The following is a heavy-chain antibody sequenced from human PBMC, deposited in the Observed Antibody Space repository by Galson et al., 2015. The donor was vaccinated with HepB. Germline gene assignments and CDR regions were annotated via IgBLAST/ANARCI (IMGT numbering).Heavy chain of an antibody. V-gene: IGHV3-48*01. J-gene: IGHJ4*02. D-gene: IGHD5-12*01. CDR1: RFIFSTYA. CDR3: VCLRGYDLKPLDY. CDR2: ISSSGTTI. Sequence: SLRLSCAASRFIFSTYAMNWVRQAPGKGLEWVSYISSSGTTIYYADSVKGRFTISRDNAKNSLYLQMNSLRAEDTAVYNCVCLRGYDLKPLDYWGQGTLVTVSS.